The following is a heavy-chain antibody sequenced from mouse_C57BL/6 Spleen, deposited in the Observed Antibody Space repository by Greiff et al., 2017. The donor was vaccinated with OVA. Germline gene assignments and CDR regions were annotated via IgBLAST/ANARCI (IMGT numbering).Heavy chain of an antibody. D-gene: IGHD1-1*01. Sequence: QVHVKQPGAELVKPGASVKLSCKASGYTFTSYWMHWVKQRPGQGLEWIGMIHPNSGSTNYNEKFKSKATLTVDKSSSTAYMQLSSLTSEDSAVYYCARDYYGSSEYFDVWGTGTTVTVSS. CDR2: IHPNSGST. J-gene: IGHJ1*03. V-gene: IGHV1-64*01. CDR1: GYTFTSYW. CDR3: ARDYYGSSEYFDV.